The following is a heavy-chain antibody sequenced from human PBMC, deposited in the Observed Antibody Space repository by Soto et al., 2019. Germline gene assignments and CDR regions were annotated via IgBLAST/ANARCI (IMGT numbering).Heavy chain of an antibody. D-gene: IGHD3-3*01. Sequence: QLQLQESGPGLVKPSETLSLTCTVSGGSISSSSYYWGWIRQPPGKGLEWIGSIYYSGSTYYNPSLKSRVTISVDTSKNQFSLKLSSVTAADTAVYYCADLNYDFGFDYWGQGTLVTVSS. CDR2: IYYSGST. V-gene: IGHV4-39*01. CDR1: GGSISSSSYY. CDR3: ADLNYDFGFDY. J-gene: IGHJ4*02.